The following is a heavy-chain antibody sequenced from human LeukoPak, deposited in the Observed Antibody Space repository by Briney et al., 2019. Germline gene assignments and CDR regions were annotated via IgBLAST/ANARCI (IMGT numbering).Heavy chain of an antibody. J-gene: IGHJ4*02. V-gene: IGHV4-59*01. CDR1: GGSISSYY. CDR3: ARDYYGDFYFDY. CDR2: IYYSGST. Sequence: SATLSLTCTVSGGSISSYYWSWIRQPPGKGLEWIGYIYYSGSTNYNPSLKSRVTISVDTSKHQFSLKLSSVTAADTAVYYCARDYYGDFYFDYWGQGTLVTVSS. D-gene: IGHD4-17*01.